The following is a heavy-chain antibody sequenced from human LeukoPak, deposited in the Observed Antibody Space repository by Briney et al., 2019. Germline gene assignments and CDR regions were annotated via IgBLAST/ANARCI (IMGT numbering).Heavy chain of an antibody. CDR1: GFTFGSFS. D-gene: IGHD6-19*01. CDR2: ISSSGSGTYI. J-gene: IGHJ4*02. V-gene: IGHV3-21*01. CDR3: AKGRRSRGWGSEADY. Sequence: GGSLRLSCAASGFTFGSFSMTWVRQAPGKGLEWVSTISSSGSGTYIYYADSVKGRFTISRDNAKNSLYLQMNSLRAEDTAVYYCAKGRRSRGWGSEADYWGQGTLVTVSS.